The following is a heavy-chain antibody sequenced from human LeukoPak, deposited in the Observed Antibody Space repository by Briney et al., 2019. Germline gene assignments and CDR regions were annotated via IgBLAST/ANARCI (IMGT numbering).Heavy chain of an antibody. J-gene: IGHJ4*02. V-gene: IGHV3-23*01. CDR3: AKCPRSGGGYSDY. Sequence: GGSLGLSCAVSGFTFSNFAMSWVRQAPGKGLEWVSLISAYGDSTYYADSLKGRFTISRDNSRNTLYLQMNSLRGEDTAIYYCAKCPRSGGGYSDYWGQGTLVTVSS. D-gene: IGHD2-8*02. CDR1: GFTFSNFA. CDR2: ISAYGDST.